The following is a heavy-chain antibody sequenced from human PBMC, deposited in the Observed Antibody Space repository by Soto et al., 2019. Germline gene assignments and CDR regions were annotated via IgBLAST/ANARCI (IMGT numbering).Heavy chain of an antibody. Sequence: ASVKVSCKASGYTFTGYYMRWVRQAPGQGLEWMGWINPNSGGTNYAQKFQGWVTMTRDTSISTAYMELSRLRSDDTAVYYCARALTYCSGGSCYRGLVYWGQGTLVTVSS. V-gene: IGHV1-2*04. D-gene: IGHD2-15*01. CDR2: INPNSGGT. CDR3: ARALTYCSGGSCYRGLVY. CDR1: GYTFTGYY. J-gene: IGHJ4*02.